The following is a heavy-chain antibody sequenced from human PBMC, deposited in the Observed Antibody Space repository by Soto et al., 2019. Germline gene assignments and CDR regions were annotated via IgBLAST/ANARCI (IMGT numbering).Heavy chain of an antibody. CDR3: AKDSARSYCSGGSCYVDN. D-gene: IGHD2-15*01. CDR2: ISYGGSNK. J-gene: IGHJ4*02. V-gene: IGHV3-30*18. Sequence: QVQLVESGGGVVQPGRSLRLSCAASGFTFSSYGMHWVRQAPGKGLEWVAVISYGGSNKYYADSVKGRFTISRDNSKNALYLQMNRLRAEDTAVYYCAKDSARSYCSGGSCYVDNWGQGALVTVSS. CDR1: GFTFSSYG.